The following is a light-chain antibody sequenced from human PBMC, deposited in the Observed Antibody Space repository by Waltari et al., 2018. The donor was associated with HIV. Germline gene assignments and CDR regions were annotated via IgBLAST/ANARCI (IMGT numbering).Light chain of an antibody. CDR2: DVS. CDR3: SSHAGSKVV. V-gene: IGLV2-8*01. J-gene: IGLJ2*01. CDR1: SRDVGGYNY. Sequence: QSALTQPPSASGSPGQSVTLSCTGTSRDVGGYNYVSWHQQHPGKAPKLMIYDVSKRPSGVPDRFSGSKSGNTASLTVSGLQPEDEADYYCSSHAGSKVVFGGGTRLTVL.